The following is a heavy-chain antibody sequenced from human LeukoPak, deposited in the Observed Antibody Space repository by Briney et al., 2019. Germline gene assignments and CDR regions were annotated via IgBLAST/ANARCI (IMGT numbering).Heavy chain of an antibody. J-gene: IGHJ5*02. V-gene: IGHV3-30*18. CDR1: GFTFSGYD. CDR3: AKGGPGGGNWFDL. CDR2: ISYDGSNK. D-gene: IGHD2-15*01. Sequence: LPGRSLRLSCVASGFTFSGYDIHWVRQAPGKGLEWVTLISYDGSNKHYADSVKGRFTISRDNPKNTLYLQMNSLRGEDTAVYYCAKGGPGGGNWFDLWGQGTLVTVSS.